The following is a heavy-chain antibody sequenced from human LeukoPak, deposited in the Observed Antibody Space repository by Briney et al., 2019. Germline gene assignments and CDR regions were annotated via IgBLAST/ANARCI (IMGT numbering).Heavy chain of an antibody. V-gene: IGHV3-53*01. J-gene: IGHJ1*01. D-gene: IGHD4-23*01. CDR1: GFTVSSNY. Sequence: GGSLRLSCAASGFTVSSNYMTWVRQAPGKGLEWVSLIYSGSSTYYADSMKGRFTVSRDNSKNTLYLQMNRLRAEDTAVYYCAKDDYDGVSAEYFQHWGQGTLVTVSS. CDR3: AKDDYDGVSAEYFQH. CDR2: IYSGSST.